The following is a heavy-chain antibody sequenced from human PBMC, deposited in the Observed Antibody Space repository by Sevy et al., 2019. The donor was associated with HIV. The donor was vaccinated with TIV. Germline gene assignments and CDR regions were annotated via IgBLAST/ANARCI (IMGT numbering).Heavy chain of an antibody. V-gene: IGHV3-48*02. CDR3: ARGFMGADYYYGMDV. CDR1: RLTFSSSS. D-gene: IGHD3-3*01. J-gene: IGHJ6*02. CDR2: ISSSSTTI. Sequence: GGSLRLSCAASRLTFSSSSVNWVRRAPGKGLEWVSCISSSSTTIYYADSVKGRFTISRDNAKNSLYLQMNSLRDEDTAVYYCARGFMGADYYYGMDVWGQGTTVTVSS.